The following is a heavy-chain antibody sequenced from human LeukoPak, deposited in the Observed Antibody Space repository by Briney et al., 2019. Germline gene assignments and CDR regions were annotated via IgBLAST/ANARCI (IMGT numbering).Heavy chain of an antibody. CDR2: ISSSSSTI. Sequence: PGGSLRLSCAASGFTLSSYEMNWVRQAPGKGLEWVSYISSSSSTIYYADSVKGRFTISRDNAKNSLYPQMNSLRAEDTAVYYCARVDCSSTSCYYMDVWGKGTTVTVSS. D-gene: IGHD2-2*01. V-gene: IGHV3-48*01. CDR3: ARVDCSSTSCYYMDV. J-gene: IGHJ6*03. CDR1: GFTLSSYE.